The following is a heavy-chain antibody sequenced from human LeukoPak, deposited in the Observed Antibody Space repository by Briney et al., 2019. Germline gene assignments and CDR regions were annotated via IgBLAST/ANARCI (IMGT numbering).Heavy chain of an antibody. CDR3: ARGNQWLLGHY. CDR1: RFPFQNYA. V-gene: IGHV3-30*04. Sequence: GGSLRLSCVASRFPFQNYAFHWVRQAPGKGLEWVAVISYDGNEIYYADSVKGRFTISRDNSMNTVYMQLNSLRPEDTAIYYCARGNQWLLGHYWGQGTLVTVSS. D-gene: IGHD3-22*01. CDR2: ISYDGNEI. J-gene: IGHJ4*02.